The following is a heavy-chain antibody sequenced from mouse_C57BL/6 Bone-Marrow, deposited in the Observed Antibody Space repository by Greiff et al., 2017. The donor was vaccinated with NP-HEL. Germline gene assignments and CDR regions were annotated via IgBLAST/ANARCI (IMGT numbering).Heavy chain of an antibody. Sequence: VQLKESGPGLAKPSQTLSLTCSVTGYSVTSDYWNWIRKFPGNKLEYMGYISHRGITYYNPSLKSRISITRDTSKNQYYLQLNSVTTEDTATYYCARSYYYGSSYVAMDYWGQGTSVTVSS. CDR3: ARSYYYGSSYVAMDY. CDR2: ISHRGIT. V-gene: IGHV3-8*01. J-gene: IGHJ4*01. CDR1: GYSVTSDY. D-gene: IGHD1-1*01.